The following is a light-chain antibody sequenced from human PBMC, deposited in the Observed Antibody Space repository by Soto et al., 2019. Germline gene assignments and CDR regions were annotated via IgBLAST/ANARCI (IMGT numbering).Light chain of an antibody. J-gene: IGKJ1*01. Sequence: DIQMSQSPFTLSGSLGDRVTITCRASQTIRSLLAWYQQKPGKAPKLLIYKASTLKSGVPSRFSGSGSGTEFTLTISSLQPDDFATYYCQQYETFSGTFGPGTKVDIK. CDR3: QQYETFSGT. CDR2: KAS. CDR1: QTIRSL. V-gene: IGKV1-5*03.